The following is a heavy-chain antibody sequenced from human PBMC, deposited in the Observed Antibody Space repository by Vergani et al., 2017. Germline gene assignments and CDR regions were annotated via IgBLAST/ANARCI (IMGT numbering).Heavy chain of an antibody. J-gene: IGHJ4*02. CDR1: GFTFSACP. D-gene: IGHD3-22*01. CDR2: ISARYPST. CDR3: ARLSYDTTPYWQGCYDC. V-gene: IGHV3-23*01. Sequence: EVQLLQSGGGVIQPGGSVRLSCAASGFTFSACPMTWVRQAPGKGLEWVSAISARYPSTYYADCVKGRFTISRDNSKNMLYLQMNSLRAEDTAVYYCARLSYDTTPYWQGCYDCWGQGTLVSVSS.